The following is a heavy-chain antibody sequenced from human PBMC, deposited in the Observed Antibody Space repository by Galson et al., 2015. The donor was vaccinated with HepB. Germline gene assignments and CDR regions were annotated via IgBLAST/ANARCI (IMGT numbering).Heavy chain of an antibody. Sequence: SVKVSCKASGGTFSSYAISWVRQAPGQGLEWMGGIIPIFGTANYAQKFQGRVTITADESTSTAYMELSSLRSEDTAVYYCAVQTIAAAAPDYYYGMDVWGQGTTVTVSS. V-gene: IGHV1-69*13. CDR3: AVQTIAAAAPDYYYGMDV. D-gene: IGHD6-13*01. CDR1: GGTFSSYA. J-gene: IGHJ6*02. CDR2: IIPIFGTA.